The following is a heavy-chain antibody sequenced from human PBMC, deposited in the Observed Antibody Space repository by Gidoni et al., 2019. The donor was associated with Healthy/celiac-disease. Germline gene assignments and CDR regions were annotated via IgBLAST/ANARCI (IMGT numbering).Heavy chain of an antibody. CDR2: INAGNGNT. V-gene: IGHV1-3*01. J-gene: IGHJ6*02. D-gene: IGHD3-10*01. Sequence: INAGNGNTKYSQKFQGRVTITRDTSASTAYMELSSLRSEDTAVYYCAREDASLLWLPGYYYYGMDVWGQGTTVTVSS. CDR3: AREDASLLWLPGYYYYGMDV.